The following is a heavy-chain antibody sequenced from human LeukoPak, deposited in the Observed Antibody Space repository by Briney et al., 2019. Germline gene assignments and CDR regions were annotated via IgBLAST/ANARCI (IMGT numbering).Heavy chain of an antibody. V-gene: IGHV3-48*03. J-gene: IGHJ6*02. Sequence: GGSLRLSCVASRFSFGSYDMNWVRQAPGKGLEWISYITSGGTIDYVDSAKGRFTISRDNAKNSLYLQMGSLRAEDTAVYYCARGRMVTSAGTTAYYGLDVWGQGTTVTVSS. CDR3: ARGRMVTSAGTTAYYGLDV. CDR1: RFSFGSYD. CDR2: ITSGGTI. D-gene: IGHD1-1*01.